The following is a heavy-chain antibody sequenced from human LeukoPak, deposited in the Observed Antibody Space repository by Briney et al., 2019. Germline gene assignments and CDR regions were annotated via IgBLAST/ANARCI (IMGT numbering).Heavy chain of an antibody. D-gene: IGHD4-23*01. Sequence: SETLSLTCTVSGGSISSYYWSWIRQPPGKGLEWIGYIYYSGSTNYNPSLKSRVTISVDTSKNQFSLKLSSVTAADTAVYYRASFIDYGGTFDYWGQGTLVTVSS. J-gene: IGHJ4*02. V-gene: IGHV4-59*01. CDR1: GGSISSYY. CDR2: IYYSGST. CDR3: ASFIDYGGTFDY.